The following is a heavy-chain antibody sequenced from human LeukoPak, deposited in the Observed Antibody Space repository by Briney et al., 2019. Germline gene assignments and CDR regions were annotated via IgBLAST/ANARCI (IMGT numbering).Heavy chain of an antibody. V-gene: IGHV3-21*01. J-gene: IGHJ4*02. CDR1: GYTFSSYS. CDR3: VRLRRDSDTTGFYYYYGF. CDR2: ISVRSNYI. Sequence: GGSLRLSCAASGYTFSSYSINWVRQAPGKGLEWVSSISVRSNYIYYADSVRGRFRISRDDARDSLYLQMNSLRAEDTAVYYCVRLRRDSDTTGFYYYYGFWGQGTLVTVSS. D-gene: IGHD3-22*01.